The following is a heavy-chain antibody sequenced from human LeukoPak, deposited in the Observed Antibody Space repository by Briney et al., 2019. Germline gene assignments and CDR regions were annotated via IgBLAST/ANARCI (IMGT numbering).Heavy chain of an antibody. V-gene: IGHV4-34*01. Sequence: KPSETLSLTCAVYGGSFSGYYWSWIRQPPGKGLEWIGEINHSGSTNYNPSLKSRVTISVDTSKNQFSLKLSSVTAADTAVYYCARGSGGIVVVVAATSWYFDLWGRGTLVTLSS. J-gene: IGHJ2*01. D-gene: IGHD2-15*01. CDR1: GGSFSGYY. CDR2: INHSGST. CDR3: ARGSGGIVVVVAATSWYFDL.